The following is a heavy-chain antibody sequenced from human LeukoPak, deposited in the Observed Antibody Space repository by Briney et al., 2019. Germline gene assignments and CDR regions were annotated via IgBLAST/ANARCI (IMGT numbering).Heavy chain of an antibody. CDR1: GYTFTCYY. CDR2: INPNSGGT. J-gene: IGHJ5*02. CDR3: ARDRRVVVPAATNRYNWLDP. D-gene: IGHD2-2*01. Sequence: ASVKVSCKASGYTFTCYYMHWVRQAPGQGLEWMGWINPNSGGTNYAQKFQGRVTMTRDTSISTAYMELSRLRSDDTAVYYCARDRRVVVPAATNRYNWLDPWGQGTLVTVSS. V-gene: IGHV1-2*02.